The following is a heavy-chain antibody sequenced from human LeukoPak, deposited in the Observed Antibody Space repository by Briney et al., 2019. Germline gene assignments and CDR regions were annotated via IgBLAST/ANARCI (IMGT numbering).Heavy chain of an antibody. Sequence: ASVKVSCKASGYTFTSYGISWVRQAPGQGLEWMGWISAYNGNTNYAQELQGRVTMTTDTSTSTAYMELRSLRSDDTAVYYCARETYYYGSGSYDFDYWGQGTLVTVSS. CDR2: ISAYNGNT. J-gene: IGHJ4*02. CDR3: ARETYYYGSGSYDFDY. CDR1: GYTFTSYG. D-gene: IGHD3-10*01. V-gene: IGHV1-18*01.